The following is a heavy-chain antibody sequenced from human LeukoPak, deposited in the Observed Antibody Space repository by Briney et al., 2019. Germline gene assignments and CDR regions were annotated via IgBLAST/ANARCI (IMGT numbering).Heavy chain of an antibody. V-gene: IGHV3-11*04. CDR3: AKARAYPKPFDY. CDR2: ISTYATTI. Sequence: GGSLGLSCAASGFTFSDSYMSWIRRTPGKGLEWLSCISTYATTIYYADSVKGRFTISRDNAKNSLYLQMNSLRAEDTAVYFCAKARAYPKPFDYWGQGTLVTVSS. J-gene: IGHJ4*02. CDR1: GFTFSDSY. D-gene: IGHD3-16*01.